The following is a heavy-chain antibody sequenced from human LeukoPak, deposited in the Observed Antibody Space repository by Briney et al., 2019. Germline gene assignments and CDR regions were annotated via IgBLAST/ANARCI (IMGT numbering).Heavy chain of an antibody. CDR1: GGSISSGGYS. CDR2: TYHSGST. CDR3: ARVAVRGVTDY. J-gene: IGHJ4*02. D-gene: IGHD3-10*01. Sequence: SETLSLTCAVSGGSISSGGYSWSWIRQPPGKGLEWIGYTYHSGSTYYNPSLKSRVTISVDRSKDQFSLKLSSVTAADTAVYYCARVAVRGVTDYWGQGTLVTVSS. V-gene: IGHV4-30-2*01.